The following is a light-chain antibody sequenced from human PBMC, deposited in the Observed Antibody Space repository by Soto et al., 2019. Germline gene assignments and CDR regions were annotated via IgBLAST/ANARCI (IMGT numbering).Light chain of an antibody. V-gene: IGKV1-5*03. CDR3: HQYNSYPYT. J-gene: IGKJ2*01. Sequence: DIQMTQSPSTLSASVGDRGTITCRASQSISSWLAWYQQKPGKAPKRLIYKASSLESGVPSRFSGSGSGTEVTLTISSLQPDDFATYYCHQYNSYPYTFGQGTKLEIK. CDR1: QSISSW. CDR2: KAS.